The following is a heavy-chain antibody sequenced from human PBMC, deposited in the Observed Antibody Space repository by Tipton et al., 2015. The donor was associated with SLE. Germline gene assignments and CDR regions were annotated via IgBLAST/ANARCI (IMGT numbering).Heavy chain of an antibody. CDR1: GGSISPGYH. J-gene: IGHJ3*02. CDR3: ARYSGSSKGRDAFDI. D-gene: IGHD6-19*01. V-gene: IGHV4-4*07. Sequence: TLSLTCTVSGGSISPGYHWSWIRQPAGKGLEWIGRLFTSGYTDYSPSLKTRVTMSLDTANNQFSLKLSSVIAADTAVYYCARYSGSSKGRDAFDIWGQGTMVTVSS. CDR2: LFTSGYT.